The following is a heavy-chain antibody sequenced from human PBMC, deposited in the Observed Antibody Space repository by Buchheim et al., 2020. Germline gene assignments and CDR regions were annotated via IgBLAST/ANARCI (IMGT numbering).Heavy chain of an antibody. D-gene: IGHD5-18*01. CDR1: GFTFSSYG. CDR2: IWYDGSNK. Sequence: QVQLAESGGGVVQPGRSLRLSCAASGFTFSSYGMHWVRQAPGKGLEWVAVIWYDGSNKYYEDSVKGRFTISRDNSKNTLDLQMNSLRAEDTAVYYCARDWQGYSYGHNDYWGQGTL. CDR3: ARDWQGYSYGHNDY. J-gene: IGHJ4*02. V-gene: IGHV3-33*01.